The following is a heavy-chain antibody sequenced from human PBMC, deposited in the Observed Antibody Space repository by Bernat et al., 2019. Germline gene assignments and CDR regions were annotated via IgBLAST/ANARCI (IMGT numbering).Heavy chain of an antibody. CDR1: GLTFSSYW. CDR3: ARDVEVATISDAFDI. Sequence: EVQLVESGGGLVQPGGSLRLSCAASGLTFSSYWMHWVRQAPGKGLVWVSRINSDGSSISYADSVKGRFIISRDNAKNTLYLQMNSLRAEDTAVYYCARDVEVATISDAFDIWGQGTMVTVSS. D-gene: IGHD5-24*01. J-gene: IGHJ3*02. CDR2: INSDGSSI. V-gene: IGHV3-74*01.